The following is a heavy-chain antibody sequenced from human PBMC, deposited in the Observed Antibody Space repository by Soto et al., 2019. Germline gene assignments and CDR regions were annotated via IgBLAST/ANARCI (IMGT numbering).Heavy chain of an antibody. CDR2: ISVYNGNT. Sequence: ASVKVSCKASGYKFPSYGIRWVRQAPGQGLEWMGWISVYNGNTDYAQKFQGRVTMTTATSTSTAYMEIRSLSSDDTAVDCGATAYHSGFDPWGQGTLVTVSS. J-gene: IGHJ5*02. V-gene: IGHV1-18*04. CDR1: GYKFPSYG. CDR3: ATAYHSGFDP. D-gene: IGHD3-10*01.